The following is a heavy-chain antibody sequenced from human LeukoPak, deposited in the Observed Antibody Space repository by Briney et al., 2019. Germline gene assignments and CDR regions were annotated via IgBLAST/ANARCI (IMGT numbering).Heavy chain of an antibody. CDR3: ARLAAAVLWFDP. CDR1: GGSISSYY. V-gene: IGHV4-59*08. CDR2: IYYSGST. D-gene: IGHD6-13*01. J-gene: IGHJ5*02. Sequence: SETLSLTCTVSGGSISSYYWSWIRQPPGKGLEWIGYIYYSGSTNYNPSLKSRVTISVDTSKNRFSLKLSSVTAADTAVYYCARLAAAVLWFDPWGQGTLVTVSS.